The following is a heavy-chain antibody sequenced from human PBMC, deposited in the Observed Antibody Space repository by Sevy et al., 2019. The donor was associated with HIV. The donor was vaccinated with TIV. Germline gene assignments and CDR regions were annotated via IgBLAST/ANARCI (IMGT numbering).Heavy chain of an antibody. CDR2: MSFDGSIQ. CDR3: AREGETSGHAGAFDI. Sequence: GGSLRLSCSASGINFRNSIFHWVRQAPGKGLEWVALMSFDGSIQYFGDSEMGGLTISRDDSKNTFYLQGNSLRVEDTAVYYCAREGETSGHAGAFDIWGQGTMVTVSS. V-gene: IGHV3-30*04. CDR1: GINFRNSI. J-gene: IGHJ3*02. D-gene: IGHD1-26*01.